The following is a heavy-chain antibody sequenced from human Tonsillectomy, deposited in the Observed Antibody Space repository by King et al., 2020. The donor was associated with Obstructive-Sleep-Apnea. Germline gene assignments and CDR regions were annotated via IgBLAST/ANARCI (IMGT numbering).Heavy chain of an antibody. V-gene: IGHV3-9*01. CDR2: ISWNSGSI. D-gene: IGHD6-19*01. CDR1: GVSFNDYA. CDR3: AKDSGEQWYFDY. Sequence: VQLVESGGGLVQPGRSLRLSCAASGVSFNDYARHWVRQAPGKGLEWVSGISWNSGSIGYADSVGGRYTISRDNAKNSLYLQMNSLRAEDTALYYCAKDSGEQWYFDYWGQGTLVTVSS. J-gene: IGHJ4*02.